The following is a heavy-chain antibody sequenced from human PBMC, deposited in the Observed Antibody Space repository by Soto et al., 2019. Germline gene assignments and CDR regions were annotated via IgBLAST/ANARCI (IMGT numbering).Heavy chain of an antibody. J-gene: IGHJ6*02. CDR2: IIPIFGTA. Sequence: ASVKVSCKASGGTFSSYAISWVRQAPGQGLEWMGGIIPIFGTANYAQKFQGRVTITADKSTSTAYMELSSLRSEDTAVYYCAGGRYSSGWSYYYYYGMDVWGQGTTVTVSS. CDR1: GGTFSSYA. CDR3: AGGRYSSGWSYYYYYGMDV. D-gene: IGHD6-19*01. V-gene: IGHV1-69*06.